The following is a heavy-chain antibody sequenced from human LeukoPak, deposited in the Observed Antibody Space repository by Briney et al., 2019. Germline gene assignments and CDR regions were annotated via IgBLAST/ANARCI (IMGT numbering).Heavy chain of an antibody. CDR3: AREGGIVGAYCFDY. V-gene: IGHV3-21*01. J-gene: IGHJ4*02. CDR1: GFTFSSYS. Sequence: GGSLRLSCAASGFTFSSYSMNWVRQAPGKGLEWVSSISSSSSYIYYADSVKGRFTISRDNAKNSLYLQMNSLRAEDTAVYYCAREGGIVGAYCFDYWGLGTLVTVSS. CDR2: ISSSSSYI. D-gene: IGHD1-26*01.